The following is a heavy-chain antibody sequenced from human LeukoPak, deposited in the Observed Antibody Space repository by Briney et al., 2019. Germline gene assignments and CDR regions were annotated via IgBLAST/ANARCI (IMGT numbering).Heavy chain of an antibody. D-gene: IGHD1-7*01. CDR1: GFTFSSYA. J-gene: IGHJ4*02. Sequence: GRSLRLSCAASGFTFSSYAMHWVRQAPGKGLEWVAVISYDGSNKYYADSVKGRFTISRGNSKNTLYLQMNSLRAEDTAVYYCARDYWRNYDYWGQGTLVTVSS. V-gene: IGHV3-30*04. CDR3: ARDYWRNYDY. CDR2: ISYDGSNK.